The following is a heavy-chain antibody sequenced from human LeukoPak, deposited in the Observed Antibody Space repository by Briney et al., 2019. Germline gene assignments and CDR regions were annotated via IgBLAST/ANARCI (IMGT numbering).Heavy chain of an antibody. J-gene: IGHJ4*02. CDR1: GFTFSSYA. CDR2: ISGSGGST. CDR3: AKSLLWFGEAPDY. Sequence: QPGGSLRLSCAASGFTFSSYAMSWVRQAPGKGLEWVSAISGSGGSTYYADSVKGRFTISRDTSKNTLYLQMNSLRAEDTAVYYFAKSLLWFGEAPDYWGQGTLVTVSS. D-gene: IGHD3-10*01. V-gene: IGHV3-23*01.